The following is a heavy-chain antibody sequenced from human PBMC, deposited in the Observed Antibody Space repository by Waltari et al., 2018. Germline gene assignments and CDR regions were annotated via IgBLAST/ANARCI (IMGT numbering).Heavy chain of an antibody. J-gene: IGHJ4*02. V-gene: IGHV4-39*07. CDR1: GGSISSSSYY. D-gene: IGHD6-13*01. Sequence: QLQLQESGSGLVKPSETLSRTCTVSGGSISSSSYYWGWIRQPPGKGLEWGGSIYYSARTGYIPSLKDRVNNSVDTYKNRFSLELSAVTACAKAVYYCARELAGQFDYWGQGTLVTVSS. CDR2: IYYSART. CDR3: ARELAGQFDY.